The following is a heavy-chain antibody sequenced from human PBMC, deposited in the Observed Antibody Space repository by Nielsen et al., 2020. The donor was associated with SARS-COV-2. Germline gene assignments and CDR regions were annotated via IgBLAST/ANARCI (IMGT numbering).Heavy chain of an antibody. CDR1: GFTFSSFG. CDR3: ATGAAAGTGNYYYGMDV. V-gene: IGHV3-30*03. CDR2: ISFDGSNT. D-gene: IGHD6-13*01. Sequence: GGSLRLSCAASGFTFSSFGMYWVRQAPGKGLEWVAVISFDGSNTYYADSVKGRFTISRDNAKNSLYLQMNSLRAEDTALYYCATGAAAGTGNYYYGMDVRGQGTTVTVSS. J-gene: IGHJ6*02.